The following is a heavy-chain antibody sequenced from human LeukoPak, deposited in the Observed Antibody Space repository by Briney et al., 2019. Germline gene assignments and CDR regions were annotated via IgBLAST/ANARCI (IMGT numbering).Heavy chain of an antibody. CDR1: GFTFSSYW. CDR3: ARDAYCSGGSCLYYFDY. V-gene: IGHV3-7*01. D-gene: IGHD2-15*01. J-gene: IGHJ4*02. CDR2: IKQDGSEK. Sequence: GGSLRLSCAASGFTFSSYWMSWVRQAPGKGLEWVANIKQDGSEKYYVDSVKGRLTISRDNAKNSLYLQMNSLRAEDTAVYYCARDAYCSGGSCLYYFDYWGQGTLVTVSS.